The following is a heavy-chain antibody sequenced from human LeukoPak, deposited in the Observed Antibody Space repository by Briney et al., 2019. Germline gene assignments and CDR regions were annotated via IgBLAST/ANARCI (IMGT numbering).Heavy chain of an antibody. D-gene: IGHD3-10*01. J-gene: IGHJ4*02. CDR3: AREEKYYGSGSYLTG. Sequence: SQTLSLTCTVSGGSISSGDYYWSWIRQPPGKGLEWIGYIYYSGSTYYNPSLKSRVTISVDTSKNQFSLKLSSVTAADTAVYYCAREEKYYGSGSYLTGWGQGTLVTVSS. V-gene: IGHV4-30-4*01. CDR1: GGSISSGDYY. CDR2: IYYSGST.